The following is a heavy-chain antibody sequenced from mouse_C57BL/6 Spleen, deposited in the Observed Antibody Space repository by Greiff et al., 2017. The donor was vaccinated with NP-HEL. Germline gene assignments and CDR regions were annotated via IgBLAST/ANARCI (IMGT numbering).Heavy chain of an antibody. D-gene: IGHD1-1*01. J-gene: IGHJ3*01. CDR1: GYTFTDYE. Sequence: QVHVKQSGAELVRPGASVTLSCKASGYTFTDYEMHWVKQTPVHGLEWIGAIDPETGGTAYNEKFKGKATLTADKSSSTAYMELRSLTSEDSAVYFCARYGSSQAWFAYWGQGTLVTVSA. CDR3: ARYGSSQAWFAY. V-gene: IGHV1-15*01. CDR2: IDPETGGT.